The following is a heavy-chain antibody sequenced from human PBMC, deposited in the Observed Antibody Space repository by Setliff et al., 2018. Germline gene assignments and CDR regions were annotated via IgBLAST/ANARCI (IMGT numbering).Heavy chain of an antibody. CDR3: ASTLYYYDSSGYGAFDI. CDR1: GYSFTSYW. J-gene: IGHJ3*02. CDR2: IYPGDSDT. D-gene: IGHD3-22*01. V-gene: IGHV5-51*01. Sequence: PGESLKISCKGSGYSFTSYWIGWVRQMPGKGLEWMGIIYPGDSDTRYSPSFQGQVTISADKSISTAYLQWGSLKASDTAMYYCASTLYYYDSSGYGAFDIWGQGTMVTVSS.